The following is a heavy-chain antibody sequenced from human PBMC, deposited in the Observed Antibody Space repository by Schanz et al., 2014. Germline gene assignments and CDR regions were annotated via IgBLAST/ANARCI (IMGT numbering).Heavy chain of an antibody. Sequence: EVQLLESGGGLVQPGGSLRLSCAASGFTFSNYAMGWVRQTPGKGLEWVSTLSGSGAGTFYADSVKGRFTISRDNAKNSLYLQMINLRAEDTAVYYCRLWFGELYYGMDVWGQGTTVTVSS. CDR2: LSGSGAGT. J-gene: IGHJ6*02. CDR1: GFTFSNYA. CDR3: RLWFGELYYGMDV. D-gene: IGHD3-10*01. V-gene: IGHV3-23*01.